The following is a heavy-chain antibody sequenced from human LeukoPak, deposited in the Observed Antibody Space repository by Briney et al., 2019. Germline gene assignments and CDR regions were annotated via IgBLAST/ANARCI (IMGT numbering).Heavy chain of an antibody. D-gene: IGHD2-8*01. CDR1: GYTFTSYD. J-gene: IGHJ5*02. CDR3: ARAYCTNGVCFWFDP. CDR2: MNPSSGNT. Sequence: ASVKVSCKASGYTFTSYDINWVRQATGQGLEWMGWMNPSSGNTGYAQKFQGRVTMTRNTSISTAYMELSSLRSEDTAVYYCARAYCTNGVCFWFDPWGQGTLVTVSS. V-gene: IGHV1-8*01.